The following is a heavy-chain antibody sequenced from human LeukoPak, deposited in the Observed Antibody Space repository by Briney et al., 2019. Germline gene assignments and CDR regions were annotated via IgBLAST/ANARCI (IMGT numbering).Heavy chain of an antibody. Sequence: GGSLRLSCAASGFTFSSYWMHWVRQAPGKGLVWVSRINSDGSSTSYADSVKGRFTISRDNSKNTLYLQMNSLRAEDTAVYYCAKEKSPDFGVATYYFDYWGQGTLVTVSS. CDR3: AKEKSPDFGVATYYFDY. CDR2: INSDGSST. J-gene: IGHJ4*02. D-gene: IGHD3-3*01. CDR1: GFTFSSYW. V-gene: IGHV3-74*01.